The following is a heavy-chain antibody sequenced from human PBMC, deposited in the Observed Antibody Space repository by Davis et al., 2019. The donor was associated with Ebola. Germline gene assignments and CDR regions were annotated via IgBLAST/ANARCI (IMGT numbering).Heavy chain of an antibody. CDR3: ARLAGIVVVVAATRAYYGMDV. J-gene: IGHJ6*02. V-gene: IGHV4-39*01. Sequence: MPSETLSLTCTVSGGSISSYYWSWIRQPPGKGLEWIGSIYYSGSTYYNPSLKSRVTISVDTSKNQFSLKLSSVTAADTAVYYCARLAGIVVVVAATRAYYGMDVWGQGTTVTVSS. CDR1: GGSISSYY. CDR2: IYYSGST. D-gene: IGHD2-15*01.